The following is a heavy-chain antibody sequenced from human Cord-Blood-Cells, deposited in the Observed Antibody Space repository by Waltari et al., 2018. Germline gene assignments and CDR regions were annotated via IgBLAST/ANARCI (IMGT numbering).Heavy chain of an antibody. D-gene: IGHD4-17*01. CDR2: INHSGST. CDR1: GGSFSGYY. Sequence: QVQLQQWGAGLLKPSETLSLTCAVYGGSFSGYYWSWIRQPLGKGLEWIGEINHSGSTNYNPSLKSRVTISVDTSKNQFSLKLSSVTAADTAVYYCARGRDYGGNVCYGMDVWGQGTTVTVSS. V-gene: IGHV4-34*01. J-gene: IGHJ6*02. CDR3: ARGRDYGGNVCYGMDV.